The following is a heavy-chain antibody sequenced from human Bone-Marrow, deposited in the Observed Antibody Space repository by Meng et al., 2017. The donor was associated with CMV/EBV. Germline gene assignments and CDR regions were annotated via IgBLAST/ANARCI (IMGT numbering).Heavy chain of an antibody. CDR1: GFTFRSYD. CDR3: AKDRGNWYFDL. D-gene: IGHD1-14*01. Sequence: SCVASGFTFRSYDMTWVRQAPGKGLEWVSAFSGSTGGTTYADSVKGRFTVSRDISKNIVYLQMNSLRAEDTAIYFCAKDRGNWYFDLWGRGTLVTVSS. CDR2: FSGSTGGT. V-gene: IGHV3-23*01. J-gene: IGHJ2*01.